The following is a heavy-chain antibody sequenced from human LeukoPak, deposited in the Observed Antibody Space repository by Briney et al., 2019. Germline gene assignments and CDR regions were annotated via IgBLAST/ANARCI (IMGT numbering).Heavy chain of an antibody. CDR3: AKAYYFDSSGYSGY. D-gene: IGHD3-22*01. Sequence: GGSLRLSCVVSGFSFASEAMSWVRQSPGRGLEWVSSISPGGGTTYYADSVRGRFTISRDNSKNTLYLQMNSLRAEDTAVYYCAKAYYFDSSGYSGYWGQGTLVTVSS. CDR1: GFSFASEA. V-gene: IGHV3-23*01. CDR2: ISPGGGTT. J-gene: IGHJ4*02.